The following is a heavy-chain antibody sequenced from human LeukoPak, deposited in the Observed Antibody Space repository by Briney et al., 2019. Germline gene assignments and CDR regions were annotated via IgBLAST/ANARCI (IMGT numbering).Heavy chain of an antibody. CDR3: ASTKYYDFWSAKGDYYYMDV. Sequence: PSETLSLTCTVSGGSISSYYWSWIRQPAGKGLEWIGRIYTSGSTNYNPSLKSRVTMSVDTSKNQFSLKLSSVTAADTAVYYCASTKYYDFWSAKGDYYYMDVWGKGTTVTVSS. J-gene: IGHJ6*03. V-gene: IGHV4-4*07. CDR1: GGSISSYY. D-gene: IGHD3-3*01. CDR2: IYTSGST.